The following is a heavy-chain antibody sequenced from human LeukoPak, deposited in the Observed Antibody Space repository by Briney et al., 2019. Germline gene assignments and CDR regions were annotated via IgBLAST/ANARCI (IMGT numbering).Heavy chain of an antibody. CDR3: ARLKGYSYGLFDY. CDR2: IYYSGST. V-gene: IGHV4-39*07. CDR1: GDSISSSSYY. Sequence: PSETLSLTCTVSGDSISSSSYYWGWIRQPPGKGLEWIGSIYYSGSTYYNPSLKSRVTISVDTSKNQFSLKLSSVTAADTAVYYCARLKGYSYGLFDYWGQGTLVTVSS. D-gene: IGHD5-18*01. J-gene: IGHJ4*02.